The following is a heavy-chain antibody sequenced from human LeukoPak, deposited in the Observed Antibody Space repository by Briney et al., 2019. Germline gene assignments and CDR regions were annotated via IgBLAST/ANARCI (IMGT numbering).Heavy chain of an antibody. J-gene: IGHJ6*02. CDR3: ARDQLVSDYYYGMDV. CDR1: GGSLSSYY. D-gene: IGHD4-23*01. V-gene: IGHV4-59*01. CDR2: IYYSGST. Sequence: PSETLSLTCTVSGGSLSSYYWSWIRQPPGKGLEWIGYIYYSGSTNYNPSLKSRVTISVDTSKNQFSLKLSSVTAADTAVYYCARDQLVSDYYYGMDVWGQGTTVTVSS.